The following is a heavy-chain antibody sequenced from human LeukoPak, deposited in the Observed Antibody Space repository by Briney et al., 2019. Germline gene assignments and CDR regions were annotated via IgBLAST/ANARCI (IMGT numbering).Heavy chain of an antibody. V-gene: IGHV1-2*06. CDR2: LNPNSGGT. CDR1: GYTFTAYY. D-gene: IGHD5/OR15-5a*01. Sequence: GASVKVSCKTSGYTFTAYYLHWVRQAPGQGLEWVGRLNPNSGGTNYAQKFQGRVTMTRDTSISTAYMEVSRLRSDDTAVYYCARDPSPPDLVTVSANDYWGQGTLVTVSS. J-gene: IGHJ4*02. CDR3: ARDPSPPDLVTVSANDY.